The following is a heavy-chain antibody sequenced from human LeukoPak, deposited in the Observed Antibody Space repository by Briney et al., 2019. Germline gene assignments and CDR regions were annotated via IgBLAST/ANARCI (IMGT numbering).Heavy chain of an antibody. D-gene: IGHD5-24*01. CDR1: GGSISSYY. Sequence: SETLSLTCTVSGGSISSYYWSWIRQPPGKGLEWIGYMYYSGSPNYNPSLKSRVTVSVDTSKNQFSLKLSSVTAADTAVYYCARHLMRDGYIDGGQGTLVTVSS. J-gene: IGHJ4*02. CDR3: ARHLMRDGYID. CDR2: MYYSGSP. V-gene: IGHV4-59*08.